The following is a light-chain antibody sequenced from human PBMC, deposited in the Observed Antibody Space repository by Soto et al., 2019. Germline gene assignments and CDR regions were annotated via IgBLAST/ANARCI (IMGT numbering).Light chain of an antibody. Sequence: QSALTQPASVSGSPGQSITISCTGTSSDVGAYDFVSWYQHYPGKAPKLVTFDVTHRPPGISDRFSGSKSANTASLTISGLQAEDEAFYYCSSYTTRSTLXFGGGTKLTVL. J-gene: IGLJ2*01. V-gene: IGLV2-14*01. CDR3: SSYTTRSTLX. CDR1: SSDVGAYDF. CDR2: DVT.